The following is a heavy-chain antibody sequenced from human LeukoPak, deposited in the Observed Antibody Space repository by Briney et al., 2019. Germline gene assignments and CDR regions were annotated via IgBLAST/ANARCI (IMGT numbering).Heavy chain of an antibody. CDR1: GYTFTSSG. V-gene: IGHV1-18*01. D-gene: IGHD2-15*01. CDR3: ARDNLESKGYCSGGSCYPFDY. Sequence: ASVKLSCKPSGYTFTSSGVSCVRRSPGPRLEWMGWISTYNSNTNYAQKLQGRVTMTTDTSTSTAYMELRSLRSDDTAVYYCARDNLESKGYCSGGSCYPFDYWGQGTLVTVSS. J-gene: IGHJ4*02. CDR2: ISTYNSNT.